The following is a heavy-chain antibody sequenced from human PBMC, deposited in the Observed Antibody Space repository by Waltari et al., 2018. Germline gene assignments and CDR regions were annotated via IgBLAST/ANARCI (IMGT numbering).Heavy chain of an antibody. V-gene: IGHV4-39*07. J-gene: IGHJ4*02. CDR1: GGSISSSSYY. CDR3: AREAITIFGVGLNYFDY. CDR2: IYYRGST. D-gene: IGHD3-3*01. Sequence: QLQLQESGPGLVKPSETLSLTCTVSGGSISSSSYYWGWIRQPPGKGLEWIGSIYYRGSTYYNPSLKSRVTRSVDTSKNQFSLKLSSVTAADTAVYYCAREAITIFGVGLNYFDYWGQGTLVTVSS.